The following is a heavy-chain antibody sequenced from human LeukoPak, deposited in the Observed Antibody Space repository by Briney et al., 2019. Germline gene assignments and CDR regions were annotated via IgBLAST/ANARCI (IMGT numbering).Heavy chain of an antibody. Sequence: ASVKVSCKASGYTFTSYGISWVRQAPGQGLEWMGWISAYNGNTNYAQKLQGRVTMTTDTSTSTAYMELRSLRSDDTAVYYCAVAVTMVRGVSSYDYWGQGTLVTVSS. D-gene: IGHD3-10*01. J-gene: IGHJ4*02. CDR2: ISAYNGNT. V-gene: IGHV1-18*01. CDR1: GYTFTSYG. CDR3: AVAVTMVRGVSSYDY.